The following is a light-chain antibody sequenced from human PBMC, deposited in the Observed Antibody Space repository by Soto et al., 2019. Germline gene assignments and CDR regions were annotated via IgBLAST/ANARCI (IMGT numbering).Light chain of an antibody. J-gene: IGLJ1*01. V-gene: IGLV2-14*03. Sequence: QSALTQPASVSGSPGQSITISCTGTSDDVGGYNYVSWYQQHSGKAPKLIIYEVTNRPSGVSNRFSGSKSGTSASLAISGLQSEDEAEYYCATWDDSLNLLYVFGTGTKLTVL. CDR2: EVT. CDR1: SDDVGGYNY. CDR3: ATWDDSLNLLYV.